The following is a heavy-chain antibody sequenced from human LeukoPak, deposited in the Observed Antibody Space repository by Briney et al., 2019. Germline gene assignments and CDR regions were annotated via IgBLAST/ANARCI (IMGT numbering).Heavy chain of an antibody. J-gene: IGHJ4*02. D-gene: IGHD2-21*01. V-gene: IGHV3-15*01. CDR2: IKNNANGGTT. Sequence: PGGSLRLSCKVSGITFTHAYMNSVRQAPGKGLELIGLIKNNANGGTTDYAAPVQGRFTISRDDSENTLYLEMNSLKTEDTAIYYCTTDLYFYHIEGYPFWGQGTLVTVSS. CDR3: TTDLYFYHIEGYPF. CDR1: GITFTHAY.